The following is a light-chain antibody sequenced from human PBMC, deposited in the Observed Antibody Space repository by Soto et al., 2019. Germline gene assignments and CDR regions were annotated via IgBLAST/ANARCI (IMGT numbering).Light chain of an antibody. CDR2: AAP. CDR1: QSVSSN. CDR3: RQYNTWSRT. V-gene: IGKV3-15*01. Sequence: IMVKNSPATLSVKKKERATRCCSASQSVSSNLAWSQQKPGPAPRLLIPAAPTRPTAIPARFSGSGSGTEFPLTISSLQSEDFSVYYLRQYNTWSRTFGKRT. J-gene: IGKJ4*01.